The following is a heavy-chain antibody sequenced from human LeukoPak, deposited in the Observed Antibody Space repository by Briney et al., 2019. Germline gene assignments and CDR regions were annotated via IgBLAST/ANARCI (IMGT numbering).Heavy chain of an antibody. CDR3: AKDAASSSHYMDV. J-gene: IGHJ6*03. V-gene: IGHV3-7*01. CDR2: IKHDASEK. Sequence: GGSLRLSCAASGFTFSSYWMSWVRQAPGKGLEWVANIKHDASEKYFMESLKGRFTISRDNAKNSLYLQMNSLRAEDTAVYYCAKDAASSSHYMDVWGKGTTVTISS. D-gene: IGHD2-2*01. CDR1: GFTFSSYW.